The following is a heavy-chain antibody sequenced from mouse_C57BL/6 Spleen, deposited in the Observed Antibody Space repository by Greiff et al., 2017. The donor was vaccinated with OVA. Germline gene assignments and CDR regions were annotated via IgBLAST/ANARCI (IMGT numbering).Heavy chain of an antibody. CDR2: IDPSDSYT. D-gene: IGHD1-1*01. V-gene: IGHV1-50*01. CDR1: GYTFTSYW. Sequence: VQLQQPGAELVKPGASVKLSCKASGYTFTSYWMQWVKQRPGQGLEWIGEIDPSDSYTNYNQKFKGKATLTVDTSSSPAYMQLSSLTSEDSAVYDCARVVYYGSCYDYWGKGTTLTVSS. CDR3: ARVVYYGSCYDY. J-gene: IGHJ2*01.